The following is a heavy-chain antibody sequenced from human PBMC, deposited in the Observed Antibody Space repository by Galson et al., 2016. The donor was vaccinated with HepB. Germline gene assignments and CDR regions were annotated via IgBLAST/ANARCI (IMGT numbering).Heavy chain of an antibody. CDR3: VKHPVTTFDILTEYDGDV. J-gene: IGHJ6*02. CDR2: ISRDGGRT. CDR1: AFGFSSYA. D-gene: IGHD3-9*01. V-gene: IGHV3-23*01. Sequence: SLRLSCEASAFGFSSYAMAWVRQAPGQGLEWVSGISRDGGRTYYAGAVKGRFTIFRDNSKKTLYLQLKSLRAEDTANYYCVKHPVTTFDILTEYDGDVWGQGTTVYVSS.